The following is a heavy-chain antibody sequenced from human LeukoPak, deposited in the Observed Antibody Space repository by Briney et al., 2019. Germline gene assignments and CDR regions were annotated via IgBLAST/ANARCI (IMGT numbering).Heavy chain of an antibody. CDR1: GFTFSSYA. CDR2: ISSNGGST. Sequence: GGALRLSCSSSGFTFSSYAMHGVRQAPGKGLEYVSAISSNGGSTYYADSVKGRFTISRDNSKNTLYLQMSSLRAEDTAVYSCVKDPTYYYGSGSSYFDYWGQGTLVTVSS. J-gene: IGHJ4*02. V-gene: IGHV3-64D*06. CDR3: VKDPTYYYGSGSSYFDY. D-gene: IGHD3-10*01.